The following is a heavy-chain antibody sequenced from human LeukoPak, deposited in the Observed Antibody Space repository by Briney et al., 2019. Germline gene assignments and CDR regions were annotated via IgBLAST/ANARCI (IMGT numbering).Heavy chain of an antibody. CDR3: ARDLHYYDSSGLGWVDY. Sequence: GGSLRLSCAASGFTFSSYSMNWVRQAPGKGLEWVSSISSSSSYIYYADSVKGRFTNSRDNAKNSLYLQMNSLRAEDTAVYYCARDLHYYDSSGLGWVDYWGQGTLVTVSS. CDR2: ISSSSSYI. CDR1: GFTFSSYS. J-gene: IGHJ4*02. V-gene: IGHV3-21*01. D-gene: IGHD3-22*01.